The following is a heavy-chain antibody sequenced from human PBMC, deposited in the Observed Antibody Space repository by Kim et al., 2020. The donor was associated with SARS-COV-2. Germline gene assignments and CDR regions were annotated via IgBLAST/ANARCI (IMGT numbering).Heavy chain of an antibody. J-gene: IGHJ3*02. Sequence: SETLSLTCAVYGGSFSGYYWSWIRQPPGKGLEWIGEINHSGSTNYNPSLKSRVTISVDTSKNQFSLKLSSVTAADTAVYYCARGRIRNLRFSVVGRRRLCGFDIWGQGTMVTVSS. CDR3: ARGRIRNLRFSVVGRRRLCGFDI. CDR2: INHSGST. CDR1: GGSFSGYY. D-gene: IGHD3-3*01. V-gene: IGHV4-34*01.